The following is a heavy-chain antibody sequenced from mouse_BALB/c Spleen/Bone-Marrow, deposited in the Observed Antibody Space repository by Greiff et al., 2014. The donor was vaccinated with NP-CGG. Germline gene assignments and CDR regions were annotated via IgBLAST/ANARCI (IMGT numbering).Heavy chain of an antibody. Sequence: VQLQQSGAELVKPGASVKLSCTASGFNIKDTYMHWVKQRPGQGLEWIGRIDPANGNIKYDPKFQGKATITADTSSNTAYLQLNSLTSEDTAVYYCAPYYYGRWFANWGQGTLVTVSA. CDR2: IDPANGNI. CDR3: APYYYGRWFAN. J-gene: IGHJ3*01. V-gene: IGHV14-3*02. CDR1: GFNIKDTY. D-gene: IGHD1-1*01.